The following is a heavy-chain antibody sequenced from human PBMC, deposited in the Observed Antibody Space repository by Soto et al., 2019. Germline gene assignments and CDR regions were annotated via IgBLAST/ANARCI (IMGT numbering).Heavy chain of an antibody. CDR2: ISSSSSYI. CDR1: GFTFSSYS. V-gene: IGHV3-21*01. Sequence: GASLRLSCAASGFTFSSYSMNWVRQAPGKGLEWVSSISSSSSYIYYADSVEGRFTISRDNAKNSLYLQMNSLRAEDTAVYYCAREMATVKSDYWGQGTLVTVSS. D-gene: IGHD4-4*01. J-gene: IGHJ4*02. CDR3: AREMATVKSDY.